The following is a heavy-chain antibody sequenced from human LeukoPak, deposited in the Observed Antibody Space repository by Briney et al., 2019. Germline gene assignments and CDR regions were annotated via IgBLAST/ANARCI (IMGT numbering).Heavy chain of an antibody. J-gene: IGHJ4*02. CDR3: QRGGYAKFDY. CDR2: ISSSTINI. Sequence: GGSLRLSCAAPGVTFRGYSMNWVRQAPGKGLEWVSYISSSTINIYYADSVKGRFTISRDDAKNSLYLHMNRLRDEDTAVYYGQRGGYAKFDYWGQGTLVTVSS. V-gene: IGHV3-48*02. CDR1: GVTFRGYS. D-gene: IGHD5-18*01.